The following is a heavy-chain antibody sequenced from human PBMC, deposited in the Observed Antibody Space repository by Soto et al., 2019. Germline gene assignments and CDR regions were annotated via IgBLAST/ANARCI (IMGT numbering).Heavy chain of an antibody. D-gene: IGHD5-12*01. CDR3: AKPGYSGYDSSGWSHYYYYYYMDV. Sequence: GGSLRLSCAAAGFNFSSYAMSWVRKDPGKGLEWVSAISGSGGSTYYADSVKGRFTISRDNSKNTLYLQMNSLRAEDTAVYYCAKPGYSGYDSSGWSHYYYYYYMDVWGKGTTVTVSS. CDR2: ISGSGGST. J-gene: IGHJ6*03. V-gene: IGHV3-23*01. CDR1: GFNFSSYA.